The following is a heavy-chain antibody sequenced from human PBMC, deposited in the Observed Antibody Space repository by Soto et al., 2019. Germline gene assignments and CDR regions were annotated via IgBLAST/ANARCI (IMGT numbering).Heavy chain of an antibody. CDR1: GFACSTYG. Sequence: GGSLRLSCSASGFACSTYGMTWVRQAPGKGLEWVSVISGSGGSSYYAASVKGRFTISRDNSKNTVFLQMNGLRAEDTAVYYCAKVTKRAAAGRYEYYKYGMDVWGQGTTVTVSS. D-gene: IGHD6-13*01. V-gene: IGHV3-23*01. CDR2: ISGSGGSS. J-gene: IGHJ6*02. CDR3: AKVTKRAAAGRYEYYKYGMDV.